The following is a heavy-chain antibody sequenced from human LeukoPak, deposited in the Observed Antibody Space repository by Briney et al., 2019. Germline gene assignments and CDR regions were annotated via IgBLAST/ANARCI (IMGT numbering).Heavy chain of an antibody. CDR2: INAGNGNT. D-gene: IGHD3-9*01. V-gene: IGHV1-3*03. J-gene: IGHJ4*02. CDR1: GYTFTSYA. Sequence: ASVKVSCKASGYTFTSYAMHWVRQAPGQGLEWMGWINAGNGNTKYSQEFQGRVTITRDTSASTAYMELSSLRSEDMAVYYCARAPYDILTGYTYYFDYWGQGTLVTVSS. CDR3: ARAPYDILTGYTYYFDY.